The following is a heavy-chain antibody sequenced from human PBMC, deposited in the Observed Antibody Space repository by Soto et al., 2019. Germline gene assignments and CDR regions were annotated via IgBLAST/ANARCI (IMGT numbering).Heavy chain of an antibody. J-gene: IGHJ5*02. Sequence: SETLSLTCAVSGGSISSSSYYWGWIRQPPGKGLEWIGSIYYSGSTYYNPSLKSRVTISVDTSKNQFSLKLSSVTAADTAVYYCVPTYYDFWSGYPGGWFDPWGQGTLVTVSS. CDR3: VPTYYDFWSGYPGGWFDP. CDR1: GGSISSSSYY. CDR2: IYYSGST. V-gene: IGHV4-39*01. D-gene: IGHD3-3*01.